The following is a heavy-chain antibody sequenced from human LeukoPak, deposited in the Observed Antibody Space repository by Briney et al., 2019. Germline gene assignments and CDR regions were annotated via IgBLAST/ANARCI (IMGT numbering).Heavy chain of an antibody. CDR2: ISSSGRNI. Sequence: PGGSLRLSCVASGFSFSDYYMNWFRQAPGKGLEWVSFISSSGRNILYTDSVKGRFTISRDNAKKTVFLQMNSLRAEDTAVYYCARDLFSFYYDSSGYCDYWGQGTLVTVSS. D-gene: IGHD3-22*01. V-gene: IGHV3-11*01. CDR1: GFSFSDYY. J-gene: IGHJ4*02. CDR3: ARDLFSFYYDSSGYCDY.